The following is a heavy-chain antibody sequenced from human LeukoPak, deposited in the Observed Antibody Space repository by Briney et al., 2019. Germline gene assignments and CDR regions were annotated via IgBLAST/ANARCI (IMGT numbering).Heavy chain of an antibody. Sequence: GGSLRLSCTASAFAFSNHAMSWVRQAPGKGLEWVSSISISGGTTYYADSVKGRFTISRDNSKSTLYLQMNSLRAEDTAVYYCAKDLGYSYGTPDYWGQGTLVTVSS. V-gene: IGHV3-23*01. CDR3: AKDLGYSYGTPDY. J-gene: IGHJ4*02. CDR1: AFAFSNHA. CDR2: ISISGGTT. D-gene: IGHD5-18*01.